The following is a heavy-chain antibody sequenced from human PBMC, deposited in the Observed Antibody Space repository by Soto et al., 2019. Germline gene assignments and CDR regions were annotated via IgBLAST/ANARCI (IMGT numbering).Heavy chain of an antibody. J-gene: IGHJ6*02. CDR2: IYYSGST. V-gene: IGHV4-31*11. Sequence: SETLSLTCAVSGGSISSGGYYWSWIRQHPGKGLEWIGYIYYSGSTYYDPSLKSRVTISVDTSKNQFSLKLSSVTAADTAVYYCARGHYYGSGSYYTRGGDYYYYGMDVWGQGTTVTVSS. CDR3: ARGHYYGSGSYYTRGGDYYYYGMDV. D-gene: IGHD3-10*01. CDR1: GGSISSGGYY.